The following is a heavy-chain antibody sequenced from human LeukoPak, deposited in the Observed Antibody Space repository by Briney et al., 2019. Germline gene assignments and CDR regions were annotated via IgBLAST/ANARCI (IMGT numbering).Heavy chain of an antibody. CDR1: GYTFTSYY. D-gene: IGHD6-6*01. Sequence: ASVKVSCKASGYTFTSYYMHWVRQAPGQGLEWMGIINPSGGSTSYAQKFQGRVTITADESTSTAYMELSSLRSEDTAVYYCASSSADHYYYYYGMDVWGKGTTVTVSS. V-gene: IGHV1-46*01. J-gene: IGHJ6*04. CDR3: ASSSADHYYYYYGMDV. CDR2: INPSGGST.